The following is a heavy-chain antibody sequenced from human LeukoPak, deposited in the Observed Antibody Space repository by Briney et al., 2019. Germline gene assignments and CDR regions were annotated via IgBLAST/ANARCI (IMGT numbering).Heavy chain of an antibody. CDR1: GFTFSSYW. D-gene: IGHD3-22*01. J-gene: IGHJ3*02. V-gene: IGHV3-7*01. Sequence: GGSLRLSCAASGFTFSSYWMTWVRQAPGKGLEWAANIKRDGSEENYVDSVKGRFTISRDNAKNSLFLQMSSLGAEDTAVYYCARDADYYDSSGYYDAFDICVQGTMVTVSS. CDR2: IKRDGSEE. CDR3: ARDADYYDSSGYYDAFDI.